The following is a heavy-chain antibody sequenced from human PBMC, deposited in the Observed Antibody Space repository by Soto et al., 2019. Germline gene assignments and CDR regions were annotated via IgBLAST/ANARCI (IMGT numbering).Heavy chain of an antibody. J-gene: IGHJ4*02. CDR1: GGSLSTNP. Sequence: SVKVSCKASGGSLSTNPISWVRQAPEQGLEWMGGTGSGTGPGNHAQKFQGRLTVTADKSTSTVYMELTNLSSEDTAVYYCARRHSGGFFRFFDSWGQGTLVTVSS. CDR2: TGSGTGPG. CDR3: ARRHSGGFFRFFDS. V-gene: IGHV1-69*06. D-gene: IGHD2-15*01.